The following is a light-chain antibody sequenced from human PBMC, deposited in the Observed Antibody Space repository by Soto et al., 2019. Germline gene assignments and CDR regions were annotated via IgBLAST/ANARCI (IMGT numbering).Light chain of an antibody. V-gene: IGLV2-14*01. Sequence: QSALTQPASVSGSPGQSITISCTGTSSDVGGYNYVSWYQQHPGKAPKLMIYEVSNWPSGVSNRFSGSKSGNTASLTISGLQAEDEADYYCSAHTISNTRVFGTGTKLTVL. CDR3: SAHTISNTRV. CDR2: EVS. J-gene: IGLJ1*01. CDR1: SSDVGGYNY.